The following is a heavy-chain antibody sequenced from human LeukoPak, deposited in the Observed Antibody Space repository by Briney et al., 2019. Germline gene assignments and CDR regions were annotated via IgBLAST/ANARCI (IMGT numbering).Heavy chain of an antibody. Sequence: PGGSLRLSCAASGFSFRSYGMHWVRQAPGKGLEWVAVIWYDGSNKYYAGSVKGRFAISRDNSKNTLNLQMNSLRAEDTAVYYCARDRGYGDFSFDYWGQGTRVTVSS. J-gene: IGHJ4*02. CDR3: ARDRGYGDFSFDY. D-gene: IGHD4-17*01. CDR2: IWYDGSNK. CDR1: GFSFRSYG. V-gene: IGHV3-33*01.